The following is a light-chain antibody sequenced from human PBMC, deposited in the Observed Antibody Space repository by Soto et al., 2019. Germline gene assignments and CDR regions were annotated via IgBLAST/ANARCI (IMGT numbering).Light chain of an antibody. CDR1: QGISSY. CDR2: AAS. V-gene: IGKV1-9*01. CDR3: HQTYANPWT. Sequence: DIQLTQSPSFLSASVGDRATITCRASQGISSYLAWYQQKQGKAPKLLIYAASTLQSGVPSRFSGNGSGTEVTLTISSLQPEDCETYYGHQTYANPWTFAQGTKVDI. J-gene: IGKJ1*01.